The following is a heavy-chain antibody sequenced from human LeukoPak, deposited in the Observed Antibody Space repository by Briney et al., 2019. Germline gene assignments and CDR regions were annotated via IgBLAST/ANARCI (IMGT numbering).Heavy chain of an antibody. V-gene: IGHV3-23*01. J-gene: IGHJ5*02. CDR2: ISGSGGST. CDR3: AKGGNWFDP. Sequence: ETLSLTCAVYGGSFSGYYWSWIRQAPGKGLEWVSAISGSGGSTYYADSVKGRFTISRDNSKNTLYLQMNSLRAEDTAVYYCAKGGNWFDPWGQGTLVTVSS. CDR1: GGSFSGYY.